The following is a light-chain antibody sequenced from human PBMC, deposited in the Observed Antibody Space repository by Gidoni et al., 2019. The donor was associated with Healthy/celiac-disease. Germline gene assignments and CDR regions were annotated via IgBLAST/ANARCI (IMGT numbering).Light chain of an antibody. CDR2: QDS. J-gene: IGLJ2*01. V-gene: IGLV3-1*01. CDR3: QAWDSSTDVV. CDR1: KLGDKY. Sequence: YELTQPPSVSVSPGQTASITCSGDKLGDKYACWYQQKPGQSPVLVIYQDSKRPSGIPERFSGSNSGNTATLTISGTQAMDEADYYCQAWDSSTDVVFGGGTKLTVL.